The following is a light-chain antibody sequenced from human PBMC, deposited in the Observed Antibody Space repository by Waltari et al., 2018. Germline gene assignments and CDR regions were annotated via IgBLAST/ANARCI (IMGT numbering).Light chain of an antibody. CDR2: VAS. J-gene: IGKJ1*01. V-gene: IGKV1-5*01. CDR3: QEYNRFST. CDR1: QSIRGW. Sequence: DIQMTQSPSLLSASVGERVTLTCRASQSIRGWLAWYQMKPGLAPKLLIYVASNLGDGIPSRFSGSGFGTNFTLTINSLQPDDFATYYCQEYNRFSTFGLGTKV.